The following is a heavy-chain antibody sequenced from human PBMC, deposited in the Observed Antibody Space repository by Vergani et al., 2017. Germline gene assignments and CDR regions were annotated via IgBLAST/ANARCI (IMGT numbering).Heavy chain of an antibody. Sequence: EVQLVESGGGLVKPGGSLRLSCAASGFTFSSYSMNWVRQAPGKGLEWVSCISSSSSHIYYADSVKGRFTISRDNSKNTMFLQMNNLRAEDTAVYYCAKDNVPGYYDSSGYCDYWGQGTLVTVSS. D-gene: IGHD3-22*01. CDR1: GFTFSSYS. J-gene: IGHJ4*02. CDR2: ISSSSSHI. CDR3: AKDNVPGYYDSSGYCDY. V-gene: IGHV3-21*04.